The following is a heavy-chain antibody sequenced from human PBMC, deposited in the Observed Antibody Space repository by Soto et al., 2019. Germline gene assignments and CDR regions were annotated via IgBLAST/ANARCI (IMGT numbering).Heavy chain of an antibody. CDR2: ISGSGGST. D-gene: IGHD2-15*01. CDR3: AKYLCDSKYCSGGSLLDI. J-gene: IGHJ3*02. CDR1: GFTFSSYA. V-gene: IGHV3-23*01. Sequence: GSLRLSCAASGFTFSSYAMSWVRQAPGKGLEWVSAISGSGGSTYYADSVKGRFTISRDNSKNTLYLQMNSLRAEDTAVYYCAKYLCDSKYCSGGSLLDIWGQGTMVTVSS.